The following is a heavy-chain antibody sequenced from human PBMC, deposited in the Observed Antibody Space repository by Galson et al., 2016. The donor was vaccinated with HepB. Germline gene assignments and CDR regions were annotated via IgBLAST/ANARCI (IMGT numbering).Heavy chain of an antibody. CDR2: IYYSGST. J-gene: IGHJ4*02. D-gene: IGHD4-23*01. Sequence: SETLSLTCTVSGGSITGSSYYWGWIRQPPGKGLELIGSIYYSGSTYYNPSLKSRVTISVDTSKNQFSLKLSSVTAADTAVYYCAGRGYGGNQPFDYWGQETLVTVSS. CDR1: GGSITGSSYY. CDR3: AGRGYGGNQPFDY. V-gene: IGHV4-39*07.